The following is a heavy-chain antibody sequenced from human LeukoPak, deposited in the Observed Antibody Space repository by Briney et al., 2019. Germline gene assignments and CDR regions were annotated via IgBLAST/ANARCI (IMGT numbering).Heavy chain of an antibody. CDR1: GFTVNSIY. D-gene: IGHD5-18*01. V-gene: IGHV3-53*01. Sequence: GGSLRLSCAASGFTVNSIYTSWVRQAPGKGLEWVSVIYSGGTTQYADSVKGRFTVSRDNSKNTLYLQMNSLRAEDTAVYYCATKRGYNYGLDYWGQGTLVTVSS. CDR3: ATKRGYNYGLDY. J-gene: IGHJ4*02. CDR2: IYSGGTT.